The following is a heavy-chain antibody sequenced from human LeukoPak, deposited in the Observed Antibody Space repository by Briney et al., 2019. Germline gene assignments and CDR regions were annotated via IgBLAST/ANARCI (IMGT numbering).Heavy chain of an antibody. CDR3: AKGYYYYGMDV. J-gene: IGHJ6*02. Sequence: PGGSLRLSCAASGFTFDDYAMHWVRQAPGKGLEWASGISWNSGSIGYADSVKGRFTISRDNAKNPLYLQMNSLRAEDTALYYCAKGYYYYGMDVWGQGTTVTVSS. V-gene: IGHV3-9*01. CDR2: ISWNSGSI. CDR1: GFTFDDYA.